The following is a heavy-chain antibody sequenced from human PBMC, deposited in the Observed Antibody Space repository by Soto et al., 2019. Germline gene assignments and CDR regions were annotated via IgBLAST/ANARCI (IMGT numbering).Heavy chain of an antibody. CDR2: IYYSGST. V-gene: IGHV4-30-4*01. J-gene: IGHJ4*02. CDR3: ARYGSGGSCYPFDY. CDR1: GGSISSGDSY. Sequence: SETLSLTCTVSGGSISSGDSYWSWIRQPPGKGLEWIGYIYYSGSTYYNPSLKSRVTISVDTSKNQFSLKLSSVTAADTAVYYCARYGSGGSCYPFDYWGQGTLVTVSS. D-gene: IGHD2-15*01.